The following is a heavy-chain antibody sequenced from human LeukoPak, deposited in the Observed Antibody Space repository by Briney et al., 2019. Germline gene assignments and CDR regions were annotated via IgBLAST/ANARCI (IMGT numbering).Heavy chain of an antibody. D-gene: IGHD6-13*01. V-gene: IGHV1-18*01. CDR1: GYTFTSYG. CDR3: ARRSGNWYYFDY. J-gene: IGHJ4*02. Sequence: ASVKVSCKAPGYTFTSYGISWVRQAPGQGLEWMGWMSTYNGDTKYVQKFQGRVSMTTDTSTSTAYMELRSLTSDDTAVYYCARRSGNWYYFDYWGQGTRVTVSS. CDR2: MSTYNGDT.